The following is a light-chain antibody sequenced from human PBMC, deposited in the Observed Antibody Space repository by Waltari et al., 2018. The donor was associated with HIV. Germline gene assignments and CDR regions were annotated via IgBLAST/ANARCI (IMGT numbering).Light chain of an antibody. CDR3: GAWNGSPSGPV. CDR2: RND. Sequence: QSVLTQPPSVSGAPGQRVTVSCSGSSSSIGSGYVCWYQQLPGAAPKLVIYRNDQRPSGVPARFSGSKSGTSASLAISGLRSEDEAVYYCGAWNGSPSGPVFGGGTKLTVL. CDR1: SSSIGSGY. J-gene: IGLJ3*02. V-gene: IGLV1-47*01.